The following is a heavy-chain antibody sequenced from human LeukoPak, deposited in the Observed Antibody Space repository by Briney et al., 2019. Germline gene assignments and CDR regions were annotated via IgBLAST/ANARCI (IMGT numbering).Heavy chain of an antibody. V-gene: IGHV3-64*01. CDR3: ARGGGSYDF. Sequence: PGGSLRLSCAASGFTFSAYPMHWVCQAPGKGLEYVSAITTSGDGTYYANSVKGRFTISRDNSKSTLYLQMGSLRPDDMGVYYCARGGGSYDFWGQGTLVTVSS. CDR2: ITTSGDGT. J-gene: IGHJ4*02. D-gene: IGHD1-26*01. CDR1: GFTFSAYP.